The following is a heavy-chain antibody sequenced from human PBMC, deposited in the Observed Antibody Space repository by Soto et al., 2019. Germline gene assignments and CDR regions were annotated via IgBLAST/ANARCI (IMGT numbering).Heavy chain of an antibody. CDR3: ARWRARLGAEINRRMDACDI. D-gene: IGHD7-27*01. CDR1: GGSFSGYY. CDR2: INHSGST. J-gene: IGHJ3*02. V-gene: IGHV4-34*01. Sequence: SETLSLTCAVYGGSFSGYYWSWIRQPPGKGLEWIGEINHSGSTNYNPSLKSRVTISVDTSKNQFSLKLSSVTAADTAVYYCARWRARLGAEINRRMDACDIWGQGTMVT.